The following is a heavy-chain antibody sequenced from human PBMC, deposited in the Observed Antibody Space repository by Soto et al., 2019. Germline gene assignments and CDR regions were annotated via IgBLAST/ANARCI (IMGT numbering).Heavy chain of an antibody. V-gene: IGHV5-51*01. CDR2: IYPGDSDT. Sequence: EVQLVPSVAEVKKPGESLKISCKGSGYTFDTYWIAWVRQMPGKGLEWMGVIYPGDSDTTYSPSFQGQVTISVDRSISSDYLHWRSLKASDTAMYFCARWGSGCSNGSCYSVASDNWFDPGGQGTLVTVPS. D-gene: IGHD2-15*01. CDR1: GYTFDTYW. CDR3: ARWGSGCSNGSCYSVASDNWFDP. J-gene: IGHJ5*02.